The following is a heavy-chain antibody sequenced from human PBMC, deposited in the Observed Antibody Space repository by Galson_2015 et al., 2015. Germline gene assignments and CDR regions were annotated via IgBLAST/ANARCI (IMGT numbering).Heavy chain of an antibody. CDR2: IYPGDSDT. D-gene: IGHD6-19*01. CDR1: GYSFPSYW. J-gene: IGHJ4*02. Sequence: QSGAEVKKPGESLTISCKGSGYSFPSYWIGWVRQMPGKGLEWMGIIYPGDSDTRYSPSFQGQVTISADKSISTAYLQWSSLKASDTAMYYCARQDSGFSSGWYLGYFDYWGQGTLVTVSS. V-gene: IGHV5-51*01. CDR3: ARQDSGFSSGWYLGYFDY.